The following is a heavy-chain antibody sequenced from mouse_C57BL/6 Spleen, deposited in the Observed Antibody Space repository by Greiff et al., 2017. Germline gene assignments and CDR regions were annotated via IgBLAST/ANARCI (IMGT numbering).Heavy chain of an antibody. D-gene: IGHD3-2*02. J-gene: IGHJ1*03. V-gene: IGHV1-76*01. Sequence: QVQLQQSGAELVRPGASVKLSCKASGYTFTDYYINWVKQRPGQGLEWIARIYPGSGNTYYNEKFKGKATLTAEKSSSTAYMQLSSLTSEDSAVYFCARLSLDWYFDVWGTGTTVTVSS. CDR2: IYPGSGNT. CDR3: ARLSLDWYFDV. CDR1: GYTFTDYY.